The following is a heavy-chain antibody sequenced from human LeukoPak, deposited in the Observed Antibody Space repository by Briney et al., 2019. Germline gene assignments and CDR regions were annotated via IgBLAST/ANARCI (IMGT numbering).Heavy chain of an antibody. CDR2: INSDGSST. J-gene: IGHJ6*03. Sequence: GGSLRLSCAASGFTFSSYWMHWVRQAPGRGLVWVSRINSDGSSTSYADSVKGRFTISRDNSKNTLYLQMNSLRAEDTAVYYCARDPAGGYYYYMDVWGKGTTVTVSS. CDR3: ARDPAGGYYYYMDV. CDR1: GFTFSSYW. V-gene: IGHV3-74*01. D-gene: IGHD2-15*01.